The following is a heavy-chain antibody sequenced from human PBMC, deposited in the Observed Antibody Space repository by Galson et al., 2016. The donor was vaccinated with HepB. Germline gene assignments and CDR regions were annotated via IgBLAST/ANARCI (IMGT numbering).Heavy chain of an antibody. D-gene: IGHD3-22*01. Sequence: SLRLSCAASGLTVSNNYMKWVRQAPGKGLEWVSLIWSGGTTDYADSVKGRFTISRDNSKNTLYLQMNSLRAEDTAVYYCARDLFGFYYDSDERLDYWGQGTLVTVSS. CDR1: GLTVSNNY. J-gene: IGHJ4*02. CDR3: ARDLFGFYYDSDERLDY. V-gene: IGHV3-53*01. CDR2: IWSGGTT.